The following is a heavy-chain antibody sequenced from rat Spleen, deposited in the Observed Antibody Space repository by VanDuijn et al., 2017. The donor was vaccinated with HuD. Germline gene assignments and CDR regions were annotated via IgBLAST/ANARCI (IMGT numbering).Heavy chain of an antibody. Sequence: EVQLQESGPGLVKPSQSLSLTCSVTVYSITTNYWDWIRKFPGNKMEWIGHISYSGSTSYNPSLKSRISITIDTSKNQFFLQLNSVTTEDTATYYCARRRGQVYNNYFDYWGQGVMVTVSS. CDR3: ARRRGQVYNNYFDY. D-gene: IGHD1-10*01. CDR1: VYSITTNY. V-gene: IGHV3-1*01. CDR2: ISYSGST. J-gene: IGHJ2*01.